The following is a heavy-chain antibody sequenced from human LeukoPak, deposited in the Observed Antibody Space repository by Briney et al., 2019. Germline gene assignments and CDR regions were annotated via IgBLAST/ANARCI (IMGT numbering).Heavy chain of an antibody. CDR2: IYHSGST. J-gene: IGHJ4*02. D-gene: IGHD6-19*01. CDR3: ARGGSGWYDGDFDY. V-gene: IGHV4-38-2*01. CDR1: GDSISNSNW. Sequence: PSETLSLTCAVSGDSISNSNWWTWIRQPPGKGLEWIGSIYHSGSTYYNPSLKSRVTISVDTSKNQFSLKLSSVTAADTAVYYCARGGSGWYDGDFDYWGQGTLVTVSS.